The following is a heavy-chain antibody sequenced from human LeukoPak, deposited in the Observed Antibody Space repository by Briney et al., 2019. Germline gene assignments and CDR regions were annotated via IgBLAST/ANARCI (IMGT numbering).Heavy chain of an antibody. V-gene: IGHV3-23*01. D-gene: IGHD3-22*01. J-gene: IGHJ1*01. CDR2: ISGSGGST. CDR1: GFTFSSYA. Sequence: GGSLRLSCAASGFTFSSYAMSWVRQAPVKGLEWVSAISGSGGSTYYADSVKGRFTISRDNSKNTLYLQMNSLRAEDTAVYYCAKDFPSYYDSSGYYQEYFQHWGQGTLVTVSS. CDR3: AKDFPSYYDSSGYYQEYFQH.